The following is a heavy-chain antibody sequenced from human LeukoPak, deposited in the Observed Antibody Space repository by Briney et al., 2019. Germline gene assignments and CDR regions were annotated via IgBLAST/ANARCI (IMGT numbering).Heavy chain of an antibody. Sequence: SETLSLTCTVSGGSISSYYWSWIRQPAGKGLEWIGRIYSSGSTNYNPSLKSRVTMSVDTSKNQFSLKLSSVTAADTAVYYCARVVAAAGNNWFDPWGQGTLVTVSS. CDR3: ARVVAAAGNNWFDP. V-gene: IGHV4-4*07. D-gene: IGHD6-13*01. CDR1: GGSISSYY. CDR2: IYSSGST. J-gene: IGHJ5*02.